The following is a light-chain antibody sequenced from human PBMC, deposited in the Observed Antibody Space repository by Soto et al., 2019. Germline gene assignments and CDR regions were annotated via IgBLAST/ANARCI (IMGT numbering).Light chain of an antibody. V-gene: IGLV6-57*04. CDR3: CSYAGSYTHVV. Sequence: LTQPHSVSESPGKTITISCTRSSGNFASAYVQWYQQRPGSAPTTVIYEDNQRPSGVPDRFSGSVDRSSNSASLTISGLRTEDEADYYCCSYAGSYTHVVFGGGTKLTVL. J-gene: IGLJ2*01. CDR1: SGNFASAY. CDR2: EDN.